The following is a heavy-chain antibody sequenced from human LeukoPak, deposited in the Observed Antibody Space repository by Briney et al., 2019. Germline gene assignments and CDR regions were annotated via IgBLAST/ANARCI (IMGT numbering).Heavy chain of an antibody. CDR2: IYHSGST. Sequence: SETLSLTCAVSGYSISSGYYWGWIRQPPGKGLEWIGSIYHSGSTYYNPSLKSRVTISVDTSKNQFSLKLSSVTAADTAVYYCARQQYYFDYRGQGTLVTVSS. J-gene: IGHJ4*02. V-gene: IGHV4-38-2*01. CDR3: ARQQYYFDY. D-gene: IGHD6-13*01. CDR1: GYSISSGYY.